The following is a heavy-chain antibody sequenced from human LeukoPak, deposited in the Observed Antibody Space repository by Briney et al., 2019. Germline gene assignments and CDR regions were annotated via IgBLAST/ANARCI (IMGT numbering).Heavy chain of an antibody. CDR2: ISGSGGST. V-gene: IGHV3-23*01. D-gene: IGHD3-3*01. Sequence: GGSLRLSCAASGFTFSSYAMSWVRQAPGKGLEWVSAISGSGGSTYYADSVKGRFTISRDNSKNTLYLQMNSLRAEDTAVYYCAKSTGRFLEWLTPNNYYYYYGMDVWGQGTTVTVSS. CDR3: AKSTGRFLEWLTPNNYYYYYGMDV. J-gene: IGHJ6*02. CDR1: GFTFSSYA.